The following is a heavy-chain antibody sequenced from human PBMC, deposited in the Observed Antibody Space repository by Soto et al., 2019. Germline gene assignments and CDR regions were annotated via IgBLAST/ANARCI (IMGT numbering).Heavy chain of an antibody. J-gene: IGHJ4*02. V-gene: IGHV4-4*02. D-gene: IGHD3-22*01. CDR2: IYHSGST. Sequence: QVQLQESGPGLVKPSGTLSLTCAVSGGSISSSNWWSWVRQPPGKGLEWIGEIYHSGSTNYNPSLKSRVTLSVHKSKNQFSLKLSSGTAADTAVYYCARGTGDSSGYAFDYWGQGTLVTVSS. CDR1: GGSISSSNW. CDR3: ARGTGDSSGYAFDY.